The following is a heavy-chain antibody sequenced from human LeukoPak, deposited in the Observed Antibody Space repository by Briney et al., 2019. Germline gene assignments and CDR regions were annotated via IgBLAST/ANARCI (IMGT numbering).Heavy chain of an antibody. V-gene: IGHV3-21*01. D-gene: IGHD5-18*01. Sequence: GGSLRLSCAASGFTFSSYSMNWVRQAPGKGLEWVSSISSSSSYIYYADSVKGRFTISRDNAKNSLYLQMNSLRAEDTAVYYCARVSGAAMEYYFDYWGQGTLVTVSS. CDR1: GFTFSSYS. CDR2: ISSSSSYI. CDR3: ARVSGAAMEYYFDY. J-gene: IGHJ4*02.